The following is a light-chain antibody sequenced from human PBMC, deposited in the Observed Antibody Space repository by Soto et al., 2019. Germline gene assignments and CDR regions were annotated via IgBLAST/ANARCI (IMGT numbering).Light chain of an antibody. V-gene: IGLV2-11*01. CDR1: SSDVGGSKY. Sequence: QSVLTQPRSVSGSPGQSVTISCTGTSSDVGGSKYVSWYQQHPGKAATLMIYDVSKRPSGVPDRFSGSKSGNTASLTISGLQAEDEDDYYCCSYAGSYTYVFGAGTKVTVL. CDR3: CSYAGSYTYV. J-gene: IGLJ1*01. CDR2: DVS.